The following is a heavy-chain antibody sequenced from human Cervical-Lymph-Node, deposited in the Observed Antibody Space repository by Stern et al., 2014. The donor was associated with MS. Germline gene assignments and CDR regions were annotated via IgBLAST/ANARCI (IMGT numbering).Heavy chain of an antibody. CDR2: VYHSGIA. CDR3: ARYDDTSGYYQVGGLDS. D-gene: IGHD3-22*01. Sequence: QVQLQESGPGLVKPSGTLSLTCTISGGSMKSRSYYWVWLRQPPGKGLEWIGRVYHSGIANYNPSLKSRVTMSVDKSKNQFPRKLNAWTAADTAIYFCARYDDTSGYYQVGGLDSWGQGTLVSVSS. J-gene: IGHJ4*02. CDR1: GGSMKSRSYY. V-gene: IGHV4-39*07.